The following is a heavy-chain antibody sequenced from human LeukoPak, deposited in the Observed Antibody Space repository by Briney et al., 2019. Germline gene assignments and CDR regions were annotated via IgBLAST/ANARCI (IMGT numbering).Heavy chain of an antibody. CDR2: INAGNGNT. Sequence: ASVKVSCKATGYTFTNYAINWVRQAPGQGLEWMGWINAGNGNTKYSQKFQGRVTITRDTSASTAYMELSSLRSEDTAVYYCARSITMVRGGIGYWGQGTLVTVSS. V-gene: IGHV1-3*01. CDR3: ARSITMVRGGIGY. CDR1: GYTFTNYA. D-gene: IGHD3-10*01. J-gene: IGHJ4*02.